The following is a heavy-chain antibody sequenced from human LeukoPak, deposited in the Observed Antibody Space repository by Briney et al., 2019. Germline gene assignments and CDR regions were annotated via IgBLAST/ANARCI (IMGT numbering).Heavy chain of an antibody. V-gene: IGHV5-51*01. CDR2: IYPGDSDT. CDR3: ARHPSFYGSGISFDY. Sequence: GEPLQISSQGSGYRFTRYWIGWVRPMPGKGLEWMGIIYPGDSDTRYSPSFQGQVTISADKSVSAAYLQWSSLKASDTAMYYGARHPSFYGSGISFDYWGQGTLVTVSS. D-gene: IGHD3-10*01. J-gene: IGHJ4*02. CDR1: GYRFTRYW.